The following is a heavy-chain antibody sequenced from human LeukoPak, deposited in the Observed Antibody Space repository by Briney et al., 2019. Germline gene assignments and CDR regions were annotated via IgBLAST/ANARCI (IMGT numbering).Heavy chain of an antibody. CDR1: GASVSSYY. J-gene: IGHJ4*02. CDR2: IYHSGST. V-gene: IGHV4-59*08. CDR3: AGATLGYCSGGSCPVY. D-gene: IGHD2-15*01. Sequence: ETLSLTCTVSGASVSSYYGSWIRQPPGKGLEWIGYIYHSGSTNYNPSLKSRVAISVDTSKNQFSLKLSSVTAADTAVYYCAGATLGYCSGGSCPVYWGQGTLVTVSS.